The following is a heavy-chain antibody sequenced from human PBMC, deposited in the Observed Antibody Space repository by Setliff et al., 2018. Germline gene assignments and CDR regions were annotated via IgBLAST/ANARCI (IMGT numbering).Heavy chain of an antibody. CDR1: GGTFSSYG. V-gene: IGHV1-69*05. CDR3: ARLGTTIPTSGTWTYYYYYYMDV. Sequence: GASVKVSCKASGGTFSSYGVSWVRQAPEQGLEWMGGINPIFGTANYAQKFQGRLTVTTDESTNTAYMELSSLSSEDTAVYYCARLGTTIPTSGTWTYYYYYYMDVWGKGTTVTVSS. J-gene: IGHJ6*03. D-gene: IGHD2-21*01. CDR2: INPIFGTA.